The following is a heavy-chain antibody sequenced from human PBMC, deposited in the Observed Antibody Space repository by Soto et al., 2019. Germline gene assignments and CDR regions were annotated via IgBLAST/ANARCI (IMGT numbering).Heavy chain of an antibody. V-gene: IGHV3-30-3*01. J-gene: IGHJ4*02. Sequence: QVQLVESGGGVVQPGRSLRLSCAASGFTFSSYAMHWVRQAPGKGLEWVAVISYDGSNKYYADSVKGRFTISRDNSKNPLYLQMNSLKAEDTAVYYCAREEGDFWSGYYSYWGQGTLVTVSS. CDR1: GFTFSSYA. D-gene: IGHD3-3*01. CDR2: ISYDGSNK. CDR3: AREEGDFWSGYYSY.